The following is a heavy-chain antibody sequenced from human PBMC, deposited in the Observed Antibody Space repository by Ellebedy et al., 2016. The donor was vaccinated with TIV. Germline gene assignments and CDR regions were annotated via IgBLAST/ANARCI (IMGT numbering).Heavy chain of an antibody. J-gene: IGHJ4*02. V-gene: IGHV1-69*04. CDR3: ASYYGDYGSFDY. Sequence: AASVKVSCKASGGTFSSYAISWVRQAPGQGLEWMGRIIPILGIANYAQKFQGRVTITADKSTSTAYMELSSLRSEDTAVYYCASYYGDYGSFDYWGQGTLVTVSS. CDR1: GGTFSSYA. D-gene: IGHD4-17*01. CDR2: IIPILGIA.